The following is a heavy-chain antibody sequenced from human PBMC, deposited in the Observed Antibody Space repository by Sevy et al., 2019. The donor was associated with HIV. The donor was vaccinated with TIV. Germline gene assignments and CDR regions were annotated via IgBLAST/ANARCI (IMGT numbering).Heavy chain of an antibody. CDR1: GGSISSYY. Sequence: SETLSLTCTVSGGSISSYYWSWIRQPPEKGLEWIGYIYYSGSTNYNPSLKSRVTISVDTSKNQFSLKLSSVTAADTAVYYCARGILGYCSGGSCFGFDYWGQGTLVTVSS. J-gene: IGHJ4*02. CDR3: ARGILGYCSGGSCFGFDY. V-gene: IGHV4-59*01. CDR2: IYYSGST. D-gene: IGHD2-15*01.